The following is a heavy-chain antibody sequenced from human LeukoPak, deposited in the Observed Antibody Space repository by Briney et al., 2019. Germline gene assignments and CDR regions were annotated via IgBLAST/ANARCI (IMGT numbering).Heavy chain of an antibody. CDR3: ATSDTVSTYNWFDP. Sequence: SETLSLTCNVSGGSISSNTYFWGWIRRPPGKGLEWLGSIRYSGSTYYNPSLKSRVTISVDTSKNQFSLNLSSLTAADTAVYYCATSDTVSTYNWFDPWGQGTLVTVS. CDR1: GGSISSNTYF. D-gene: IGHD5/OR15-5a*01. V-gene: IGHV4-39*01. J-gene: IGHJ5*02. CDR2: IRYSGST.